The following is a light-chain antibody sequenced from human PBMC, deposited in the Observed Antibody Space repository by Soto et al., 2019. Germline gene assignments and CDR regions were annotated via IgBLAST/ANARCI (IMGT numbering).Light chain of an antibody. V-gene: IGLV2-14*01. CDR3: SSYTTSSTLV. Sequence: QSVLTQSASVSGSPGQSITISCTGTSSDVGGYNYVSWYQQYPGKAPKLMIYDVSNRPSGVSNHFSGSKSGNTASLTISGLQAEDEADYYCSSYTTSSTLVFGTGTKLTVL. CDR1: SSDVGGYNY. CDR2: DVS. J-gene: IGLJ1*01.